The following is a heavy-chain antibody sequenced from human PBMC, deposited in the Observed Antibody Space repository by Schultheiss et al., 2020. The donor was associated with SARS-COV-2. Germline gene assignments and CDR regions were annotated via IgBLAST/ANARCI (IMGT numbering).Heavy chain of an antibody. CDR3: ARVGRRYCSSTSCYRKDDY. D-gene: IGHD2-2*01. V-gene: IGHV6-1*01. CDR1: GDSVSSNSAA. CDR2: TYYRSKWYN. Sequence: SQTRSLTCAISGDSVSSNSAAWNWIRQSPSRGLEWLGRTYYRSKWYNDYAVSVKSRITINPDTSKNQFSLQLNSVTPEDTAVYYCARVGRRYCSSTSCYRKDDYWGQGTLVTVSS. J-gene: IGHJ4*02.